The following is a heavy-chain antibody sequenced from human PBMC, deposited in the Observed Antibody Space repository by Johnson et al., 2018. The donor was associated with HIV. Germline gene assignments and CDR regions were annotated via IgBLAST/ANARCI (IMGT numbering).Heavy chain of an antibody. Sequence: VQLVESGGGLVKPGGSLRLSCAASGFTFSNAWMSWVRQAPGKGLEWVGRIKSKTAGDPYYPGYVKGRFTIPRENAKNSLYLQMNSLRAGDTAVYYCATGNYYGSGSYAGYSAPFDIWGQGTMVTVSS. V-gene: IGHV3-15*01. CDR1: GFTFSNAW. CDR3: ATGNYYGSGSYAGYSAPFDI. CDR2: IKSKTAGDP. J-gene: IGHJ3*02. D-gene: IGHD3-10*01.